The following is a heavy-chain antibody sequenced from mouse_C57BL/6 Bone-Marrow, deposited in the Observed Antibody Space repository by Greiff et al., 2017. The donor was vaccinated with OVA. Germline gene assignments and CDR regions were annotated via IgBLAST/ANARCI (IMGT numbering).Heavy chain of an antibody. CDR2: IWGGGST. CDR1: GFSLTSYG. D-gene: IGHD5-5*01. V-gene: IGHV2-2*01. CDR3: ARNKGDYPYAMDY. J-gene: IGHJ4*01. Sequence: VQLVESGPGLVQPSQSLSITCTVSGFSLTSYGVHWVRQSPGTGLEWLGVIWGGGSTDYNAAFISRLSISKDNSKSQVFFKMNSLQADDTAIYYCARNKGDYPYAMDYWGQGTSVTVSS.